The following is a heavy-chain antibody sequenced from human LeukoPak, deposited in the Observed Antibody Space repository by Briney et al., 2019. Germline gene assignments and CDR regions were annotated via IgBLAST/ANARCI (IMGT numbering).Heavy chain of an antibody. CDR2: ISSSSSYI. Sequence: GGSLRLSCAASGFTFSNAWMNWVRQAPGKGLEWVSSISSSSSYIYYADSVKGRFTISRDNAKNSLYLQMNSLRAEDTAVYYCARDIVGATKYDYWGQGTLVTVSS. CDR1: GFTFSNAW. V-gene: IGHV3-21*01. CDR3: ARDIVGATKYDY. D-gene: IGHD1-26*01. J-gene: IGHJ4*02.